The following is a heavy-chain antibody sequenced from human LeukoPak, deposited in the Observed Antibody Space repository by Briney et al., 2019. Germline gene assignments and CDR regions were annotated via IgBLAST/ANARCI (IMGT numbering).Heavy chain of an antibody. V-gene: IGHV3-23*01. J-gene: IGHJ4*02. CDR1: GFTFSSYG. CDR2: ISGSGGST. CDR3: AKGPMVYFDY. D-gene: IGHD3-10*01. Sequence: PGGSLRLSCAAPGFTFSSYGMSWVRQAPGKGLEWVSAISGSGGSTYYADSVKGRFTISRDNSKNTLYLQMNSLRAEDTAVYYCAKGPMVYFDYWGQGTLVTVSS.